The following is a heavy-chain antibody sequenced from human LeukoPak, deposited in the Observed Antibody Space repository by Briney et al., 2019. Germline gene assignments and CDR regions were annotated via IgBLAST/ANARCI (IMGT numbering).Heavy chain of an antibody. D-gene: IGHD3-10*02. CDR2: ISDSGGIT. Sequence: GGSLRLSCSASFIFSTYAMNWVRQGPGKGLEWVSAISDSGGITYYADSVKGRFTISRDNSKNTLYLQMNSLRAEDTAIYYCAKASAVRGYYYYGMDVWGQGTTVTVSS. CDR3: AKASAVRGYYYYGMDV. V-gene: IGHV3-23*01. CDR1: FIFSTYA. J-gene: IGHJ6*02.